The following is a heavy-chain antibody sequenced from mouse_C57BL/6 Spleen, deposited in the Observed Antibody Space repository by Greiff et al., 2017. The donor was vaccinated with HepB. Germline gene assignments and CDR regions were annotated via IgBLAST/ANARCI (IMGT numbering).Heavy chain of an antibody. D-gene: IGHD1-1*01. Sequence: QVQLQQPGAELVKPGASVKLSCKASGYTFTSYWMHWVKQRTGQGLEWIGMIHTNSGSTTYNEKFKSKATLTVDKSSSTAYMQLSSLTSEDSAVYYCAIPSRYYYCSSSPYWYFDVWGTGTTVTVSS. J-gene: IGHJ1*03. CDR3: AIPSRYYYCSSSPYWYFDV. CDR2: IHTNSGST. V-gene: IGHV1-64*01. CDR1: GYTFTSYW.